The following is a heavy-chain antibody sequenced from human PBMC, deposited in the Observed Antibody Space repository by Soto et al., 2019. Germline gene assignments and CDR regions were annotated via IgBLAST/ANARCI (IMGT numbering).Heavy chain of an antibody. D-gene: IGHD1-26*01. V-gene: IGHV1-2*04. CDR3: ARGLNRREDYYYYYMDV. CDR2: INPNSGGT. CDR1: GYTFTGYY. J-gene: IGHJ6*03. Sequence: GASVKVSCKASGYTFTGYYMHWVRQAPGQGLEWMGWINPNSGGTNYAQKFQGWVTMTRDTSMSTAYMELSSLRSEDTAVYYCARGLNRREDYYYYYMDVWGKGTTVTVSS.